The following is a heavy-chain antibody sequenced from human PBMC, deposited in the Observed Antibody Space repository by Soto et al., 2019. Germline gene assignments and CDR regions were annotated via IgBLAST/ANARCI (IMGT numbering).Heavy chain of an antibody. CDR3: VRTSLVVAAATREDY. D-gene: IGHD2-15*01. CDR2: INSDGSST. J-gene: IGHJ4*02. CDR1: GFPFGSTW. V-gene: IGHV3-74*01. Sequence: EVQLVESGGGLVQPGGSLRLSCEPPGFPFGSTWMNWAPKAQGKGLVWVSRINSDGSSTSYADSVKGRFTISRDNAKNTLYLQMNSLRAEDTAVYYCVRTSLVVAAATREDYWGQGTLVTVSS.